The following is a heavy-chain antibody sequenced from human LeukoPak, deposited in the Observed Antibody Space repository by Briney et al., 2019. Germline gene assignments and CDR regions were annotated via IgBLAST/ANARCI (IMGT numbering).Heavy chain of an antibody. CDR1: GFTFGDYA. V-gene: IGHV3-49*03. CDR2: IRSKAYGGTT. Sequence: GGSLRLSCTASGFTFGDYAMSWFRQAPGKGLEWVGFIRSKAYGGTTEYAASVKGRFTISRDDSKSIAYLQMNSLKTEDTAVYYCTSGYCSGGSCYLVYDYWGQGTLVTVSS. CDR3: TSGYCSGGSCYLVYDY. D-gene: IGHD2-15*01. J-gene: IGHJ4*02.